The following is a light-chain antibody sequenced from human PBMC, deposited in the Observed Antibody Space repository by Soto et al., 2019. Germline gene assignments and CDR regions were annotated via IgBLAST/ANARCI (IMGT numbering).Light chain of an antibody. CDR1: QSVAIN. CDR3: QQYNNWPLT. V-gene: IGKV3-15*01. Sequence: EIVMTQSPATLFVSPGERATVSCRASQSVAINLAWYQQKPGQAPRLLIYGASTRATGIPGRFSGSGSGTEFTLTISSLQSEDVAVYYCQQYNNWPLTFGGGTKVEIK. J-gene: IGKJ4*01. CDR2: GAS.